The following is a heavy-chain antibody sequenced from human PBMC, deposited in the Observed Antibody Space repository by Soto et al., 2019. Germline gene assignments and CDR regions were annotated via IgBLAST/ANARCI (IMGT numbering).Heavy chain of an antibody. V-gene: IGHV4-59*01. J-gene: IGHJ6*02. D-gene: IGHD1-1*01. CDR3: ARAGSPENYYSAAMDI. CDR2: VYHSGST. CDR1: GDSISTYY. Sequence: QVQLQESGPGLVKPSETLSLTCTVSGDSISTYYWSWIRQSPGKGLEWIGYVYHSGSTNYNPSLKSRVTISVDTSKNQFSLMLTSATAADTAVYYCARAGSPENYYSAAMDIWGQGTAVTVSS.